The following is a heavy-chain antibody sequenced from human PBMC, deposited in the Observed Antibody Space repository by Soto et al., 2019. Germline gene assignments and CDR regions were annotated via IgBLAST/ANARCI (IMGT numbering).Heavy chain of an antibody. V-gene: IGHV5-51*01. CDR2: FYPGDSTS. J-gene: IGHJ3*02. Sequence: LKISCKTSGYSFISYWVAWVRQKPGKGLEWMGTFYPGDSTSTYSPSFQGQVTISVDKSISTAYLHLSSLKASDTAMYYCARIIGYCRNNDCSWTFDIWGQDTTVTVSS. CDR1: GYSFISYW. CDR3: ARIIGYCRNNDCSWTFDI. D-gene: IGHD2-2*03.